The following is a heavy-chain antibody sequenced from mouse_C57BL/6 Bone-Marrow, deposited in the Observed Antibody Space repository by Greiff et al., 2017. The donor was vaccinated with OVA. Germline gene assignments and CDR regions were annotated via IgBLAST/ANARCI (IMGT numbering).Heavy chain of an antibody. V-gene: IGHV1-5*01. D-gene: IGHD1-1*01. J-gene: IGHJ4*01. Sequence: EVKLVESGTVLARPGASVKMSCKTSGYTFTSYWMHWVKQRPGQGLEWIGAIYPGNSDTSYNQKFKGKAKLTAVTSASTAYMELSSLTNEDSAVYYCTRPTVFHYYAMDYWGQGTSVTVSS. CDR3: TRPTVFHYYAMDY. CDR1: GYTFTSYW. CDR2: IYPGNSDT.